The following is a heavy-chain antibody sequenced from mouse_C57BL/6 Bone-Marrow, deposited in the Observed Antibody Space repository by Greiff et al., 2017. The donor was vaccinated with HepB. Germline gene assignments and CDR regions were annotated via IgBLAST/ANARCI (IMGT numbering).Heavy chain of an antibody. CDR3: ARKGANYGS. J-gene: IGHJ2*01. D-gene: IGHD1-1*01. CDR1: GFTFSDYG. V-gene: IGHV5-15*01. CDR2: ISNLAYSI. Sequence: EVKLVESGGGLVQPGGSLKLSCAASGFTFSDYGMAWVRQAPRKGPEWVAFISNLAYSIYYADTVTGRFTISRENAKNTLYLEMSSLRSEDTAMYYCARKGANYGSWGQGTTLTVSS.